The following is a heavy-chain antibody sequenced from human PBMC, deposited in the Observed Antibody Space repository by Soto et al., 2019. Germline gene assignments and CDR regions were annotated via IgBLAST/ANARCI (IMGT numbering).Heavy chain of an antibody. CDR2: IYYSGST. J-gene: IGHJ5*02. V-gene: IGHV4-59*01. D-gene: IGHD1-26*01. CDR3: ARGGWELLHWFDP. CDR1: GGSNSSYY. Sequence: SATLSLTCTVSGGSNSSYYWNWIRQPPGKGLEWVGYIYYSGSTNYNPSLKSRVTISVDTSKNQFSLKLSSVTAADTAVYYCARGGWELLHWFDPWGQGTLVTVSS.